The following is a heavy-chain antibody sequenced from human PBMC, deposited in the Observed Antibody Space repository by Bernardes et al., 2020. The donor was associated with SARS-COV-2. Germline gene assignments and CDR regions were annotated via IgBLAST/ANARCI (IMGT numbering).Heavy chain of an antibody. D-gene: IGHD1-1*01. CDR2: IDPSDSYV. CDR1: GYSFTNYY. V-gene: IGHV5-10-1*01. CDR3: ARYRTVPTNDY. Sequence: GEAMTLSCKGSGYSFTNYYITWVRQMPGTGLEWMGRIDPSDSYVNYSPSFQGHVTFSVDKSLSTAYLQWSSLKASDTAMYFCARYRTVPTNDYWGQGTLVTVSS. J-gene: IGHJ4*02.